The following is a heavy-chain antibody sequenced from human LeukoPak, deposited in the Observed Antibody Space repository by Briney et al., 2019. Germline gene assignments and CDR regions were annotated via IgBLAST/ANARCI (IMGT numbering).Heavy chain of an antibody. D-gene: IGHD3-3*01. CDR3: AKDPNPLYDLWAGYK. Sequence: GGSLRLSCAASGFTFTGHTMTWLRQAPGKGLEGVSIIGGRDDRTYYADFVEGRFAISRDNSKNTLYLHMSSLRAEDTAVYYCAKDPNPLYDLWAGYKWGQGTLVTVSS. J-gene: IGHJ4*02. CDR1: GFTFTGHT. V-gene: IGHV3-23*01. CDR2: IGGRDDRT.